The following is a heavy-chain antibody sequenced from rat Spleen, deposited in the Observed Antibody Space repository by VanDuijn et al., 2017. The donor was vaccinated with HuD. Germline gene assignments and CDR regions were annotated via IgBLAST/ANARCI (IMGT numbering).Heavy chain of an antibody. CDR1: GFTFSDYN. CDR2: IRHDGSST. CDR3: ARHGAGGLLKNWFAY. J-gene: IGHJ3*01. D-gene: IGHD1-12*03. Sequence: EVQVVESGGGLVQPGRSLKLSCAASGFTFSDYNMAWVRQAPKKGLEWVATIRHDGSSTYYRDSVKGRFTISRDNAKSTLYLQMDSLRSEDTATYYCARHGAGGLLKNWFAYWGQGTLVTVSS. V-gene: IGHV5-7*01.